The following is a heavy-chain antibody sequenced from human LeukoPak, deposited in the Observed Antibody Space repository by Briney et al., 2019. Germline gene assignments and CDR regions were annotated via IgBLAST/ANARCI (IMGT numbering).Heavy chain of an antibody. D-gene: IGHD3-3*01. CDR3: ARVLAIFGPGHGMDV. CDR2: IIPILGIA. CDR1: GGTFSSYA. J-gene: IGHJ6*02. V-gene: IGHV1-69*04. Sequence: SVKVSCKASGGTFSSYAISWVRQAPGQGLEWMGRIIPILGIANYAQKFQGRVTITADKSTSTAYMELSSLRSEDTAVYYCARVLAIFGPGHGMDVWGQGTTVTVSS.